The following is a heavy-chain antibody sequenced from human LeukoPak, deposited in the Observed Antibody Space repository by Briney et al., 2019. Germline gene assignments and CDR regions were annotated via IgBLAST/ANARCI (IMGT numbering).Heavy chain of an antibody. CDR3: ARSSYSSSSSV. Sequence: GGSLRLSCAVSGFTFSGFWMSWSRQAPGKGLEWVASINSDGSEGYYADVVKGRFTISRDNTKNSLYLQINSLRAEDTAVYYCARSSYSSSSSVWGQGTMVTVSS. D-gene: IGHD6-6*01. J-gene: IGHJ3*01. V-gene: IGHV3-7*03. CDR1: GFTFSGFW. CDR2: INSDGSEG.